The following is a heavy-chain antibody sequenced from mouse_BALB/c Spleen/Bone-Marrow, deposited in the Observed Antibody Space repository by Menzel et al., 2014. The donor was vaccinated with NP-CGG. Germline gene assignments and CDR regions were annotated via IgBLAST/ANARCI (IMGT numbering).Heavy chain of an antibody. CDR2: ISSGSSTI. D-gene: IGHD1-1*01. CDR1: GITFSSFG. Sequence: EVKLMESGGGLVQPGGSRKLSCAASGITFSSFGMHWVRQAPEKGLEWVAYISSGSSTIYYADTVKGRFTISRNNPKNTLFLQMTSLRSEDTAMYYCARDYGYAVDYWGQGTSVTVSS. J-gene: IGHJ4*01. V-gene: IGHV5-17*02. CDR3: ARDYGYAVDY.